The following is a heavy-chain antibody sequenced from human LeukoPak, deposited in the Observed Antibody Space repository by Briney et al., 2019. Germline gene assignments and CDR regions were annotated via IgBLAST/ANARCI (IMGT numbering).Heavy chain of an antibody. V-gene: IGHV3-9*01. CDR1: GFTFDDYA. Sequence: PGRSLRLSCAASGFTFDDYAMHWVRQAPGKGLEWVSGISWNSGSIGYADSVKGRFTISRDSAKNSLYLQMNSLRAEDTALYYCATRSRITIFGVAPLDAFDIWGQGTMVTVSS. CDR3: ATRSRITIFGVAPLDAFDI. D-gene: IGHD3-3*01. CDR2: ISWNSGSI. J-gene: IGHJ3*02.